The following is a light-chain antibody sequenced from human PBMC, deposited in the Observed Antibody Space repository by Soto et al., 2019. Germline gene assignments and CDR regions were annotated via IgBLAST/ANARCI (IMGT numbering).Light chain of an antibody. V-gene: IGKV1-5*01. J-gene: IGKJ1*01. CDR3: QQYNSYSGT. CDR1: QSISSW. Sequence: DIQMTQSPSTLSASVGDRVTISCRASQSISSWLAWYQQKPGKAPKLLIYDASSLESGVPSRFSGSGSGTEFTLTISSLQPDDFATYYCQQYNSYSGTFGQGTKV. CDR2: DAS.